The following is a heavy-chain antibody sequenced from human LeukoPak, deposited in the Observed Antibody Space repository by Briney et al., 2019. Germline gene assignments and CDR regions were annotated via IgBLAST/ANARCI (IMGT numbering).Heavy chain of an antibody. CDR3: ARATSVTTVDWYLDL. J-gene: IGHJ2*01. CDR1: GDSFRSSPYY. CDR2: IYYNGSP. Sequence: SETLSLTCTVSGDSFRSSPYYWGWIRQPPGKGLEWIGCIYYNGSPYYNPSLKSRVTMSADTAKNQFSLKLSSVTAADTAVYYCARATSVTTVDWYLDLWGRGTLVTVSS. D-gene: IGHD4-23*01. V-gene: IGHV4-39*07.